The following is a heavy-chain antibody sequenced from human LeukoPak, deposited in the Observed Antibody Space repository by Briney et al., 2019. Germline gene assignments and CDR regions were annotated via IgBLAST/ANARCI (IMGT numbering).Heavy chain of an antibody. J-gene: IGHJ6*02. Sequence: GGSLRLSCAASGFTFTSYAMTWVRQVPGKGLEWVSAISGSGATTHYADSVKGRFTISRDNSKNTLYLQMNSLRAEDTAVYYCAKVRGGSGSYYNVPLDGMDVWGQGTTVTVSS. CDR3: AKVRGGSGSYYNVPLDGMDV. CDR1: GFTFTSYA. CDR2: ISGSGATT. D-gene: IGHD3-10*01. V-gene: IGHV3-23*01.